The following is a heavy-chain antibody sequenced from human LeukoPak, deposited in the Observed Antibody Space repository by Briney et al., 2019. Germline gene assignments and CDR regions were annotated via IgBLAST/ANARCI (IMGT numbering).Heavy chain of an antibody. V-gene: IGHV1-69*13. J-gene: IGHJ5*02. CDR1: GGTFSSYA. CDR2: IIPIFGTA. CDR3: ASATQLTIFGVAINWFDP. D-gene: IGHD3-3*01. Sequence: ASVKVSCKASGGTFSSYAISWVQQAPGQGLEWMGGIIPIFGTANYAQKFQGRVTITADESTSTAYMELSSLRSEDTAVYYCASATQLTIFGVAINWFDPWGQGTLVTVSS.